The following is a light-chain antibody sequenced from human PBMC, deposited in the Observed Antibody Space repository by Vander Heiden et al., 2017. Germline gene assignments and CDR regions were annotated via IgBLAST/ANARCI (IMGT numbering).Light chain of an antibody. CDR2: STN. CDR3: VLYMGSGIWV. J-gene: IGLJ3*02. CDR1: SGSVATSYY. V-gene: IGLV8-61*01. Sequence: QTVVTQEPSFSVSPGGTVTLTCGFSSGSVATSYYPSWYQQTPGQAPRTLIYSTNTSSSGVPDRFSGSILGNKAALTITGAQADDESDYYCVLYMGSGIWVFGGGTKLTVL.